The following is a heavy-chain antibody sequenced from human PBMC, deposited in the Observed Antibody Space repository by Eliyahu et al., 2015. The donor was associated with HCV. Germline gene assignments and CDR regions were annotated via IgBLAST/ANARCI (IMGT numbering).Heavy chain of an antibody. V-gene: IGHV3-33*01. CDR2: IWYDGSNK. J-gene: IGHJ2*01. Sequence: QVQLVESGGGVVQPGRSLRLSCAASGFTFSSXGMHWVRXAPGKGLEWVGVIWYDGSNKYYADSVKGRFTISRDNSKNTLYLQMNSLRAEDTAVYYCARESGYGGNSSSGWYFDLWGRGTLVTVSS. CDR1: GFTFSSXG. D-gene: IGHD4-23*01. CDR3: ARESGYGGNSSSGWYFDL.